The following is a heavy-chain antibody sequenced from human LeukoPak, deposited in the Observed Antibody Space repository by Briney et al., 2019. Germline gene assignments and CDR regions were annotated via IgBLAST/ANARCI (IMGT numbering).Heavy chain of an antibody. J-gene: IGHJ4*02. V-gene: IGHV3-7*01. CDR1: GFTFSSYW. D-gene: IGHD3-22*01. CDR3: ASGYYYDSSGLPDYFDC. CDR2: IKQDGSEK. Sequence: PGGSLRLSCAASGFTFSSYWMSWVRQTPGKGLEWVANIKQDGSEKYYVDSVEGRFTISRDNAKNSLYLQMNSLRAEDTAVYYCASGYYYDSSGLPDYFDCWGQGTLVTVSS.